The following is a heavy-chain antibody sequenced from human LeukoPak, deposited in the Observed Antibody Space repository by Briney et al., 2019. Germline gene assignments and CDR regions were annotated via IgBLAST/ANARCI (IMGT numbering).Heavy chain of an antibody. CDR3: ARDSYNNVDR. Sequence: GSLRLSCAASGFTFSSYWMHWVRQAPGKGLVWVSRISTEGGNTAYADSVKGRFTVSRDNGRNTLYLQMNNLRAEDTAVYYCARDSYNNVDRWGQGTLVTVSS. CDR2: ISTEGGNT. D-gene: IGHD5-24*01. J-gene: IGHJ1*01. CDR1: GFTFSSYW. V-gene: IGHV3-74*01.